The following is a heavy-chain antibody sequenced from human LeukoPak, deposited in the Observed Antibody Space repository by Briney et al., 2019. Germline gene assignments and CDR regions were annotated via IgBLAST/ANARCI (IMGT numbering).Heavy chain of an antibody. Sequence: ASVKVSCKASGYTFTTYAINWVRQAPGQGLEWMGWISAYNGNTNYAQKLQGRVTMTTDTSTSTAYMELRSLRSDDTAVYYCARSKNAPSWFDPWGQGTLVTVSS. CDR3: ARSKNAPSWFDP. V-gene: IGHV1-18*01. J-gene: IGHJ5*02. CDR2: ISAYNGNT. CDR1: GYTFTTYA.